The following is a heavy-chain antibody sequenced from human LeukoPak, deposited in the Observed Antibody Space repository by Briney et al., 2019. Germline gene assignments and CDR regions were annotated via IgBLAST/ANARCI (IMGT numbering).Heavy chain of an antibody. D-gene: IGHD4-11*01. J-gene: IGHJ1*01. Sequence: GGSLRLSCAGSGFTLNDYYVNWLRQAPGKGLEWISYISSNSGAANYADSVKGRFTMSRDYAKNSVYLEMTSLRGEDTGVYYCARVHNTVFWGQGILVTVSS. CDR3: ARVHNTVF. CDR2: ISSNSGAA. CDR1: GFTLNDYY. V-gene: IGHV3-11*01.